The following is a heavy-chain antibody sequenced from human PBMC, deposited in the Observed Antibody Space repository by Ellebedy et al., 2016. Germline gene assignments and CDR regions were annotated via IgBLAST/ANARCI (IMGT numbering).Heavy chain of an antibody. CDR3: RQGHYADL. CDR2: ISAGSDTT. V-gene: IGHV3-23*01. J-gene: IGHJ4*02. D-gene: IGHD4-17*01. CDR1: GGSISSYY. Sequence: ETLSLXCTVSGGSISSYYWSWVRQAPGKGLEWVSTISAGSDTTRLADSVKGRFTISRDTSKNSVYLRMNNLRVEDTAVYYCRQGHYADLWGQGTLVTVSS.